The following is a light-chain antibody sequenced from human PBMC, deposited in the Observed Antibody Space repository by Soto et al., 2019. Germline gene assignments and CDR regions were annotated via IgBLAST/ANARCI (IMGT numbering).Light chain of an antibody. CDR3: PRYGSSWT. CDR2: GAS. J-gene: IGKJ1*01. Sequence: EREVPQGPDTLAVYPGGRATLSCRASQSVSSSYLAWYQQKPGQAPRLLIYGASSRATGIPDRFSGSGSGTDFTLTISRLEPEDFAVYYCPRYGSSWTFGQGTKVDI. V-gene: IGKV3-20*01. CDR1: QSVSSSY.